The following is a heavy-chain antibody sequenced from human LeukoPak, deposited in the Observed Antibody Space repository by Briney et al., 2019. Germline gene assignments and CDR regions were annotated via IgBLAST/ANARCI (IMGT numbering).Heavy chain of an antibody. J-gene: IGHJ5*02. CDR1: GFSFSNYA. CDR3: ARVLMYYGSGSYGSGWFDP. D-gene: IGHD3-10*01. CDR2: VTSGGGHI. Sequence: GGSLRLSCAASGFSFSNYAMSWVRQAPGKGLEWVSGVTSGGGHIYYADFVKGRFTISRDDSKNTLFLQMDSLRVEDTAVYYCARVLMYYGSGSYGSGWFDPWGQGTLVTVSS. V-gene: IGHV3-23*01.